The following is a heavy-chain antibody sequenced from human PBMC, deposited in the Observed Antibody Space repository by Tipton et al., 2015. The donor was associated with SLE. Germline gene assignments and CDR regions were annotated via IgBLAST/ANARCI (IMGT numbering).Heavy chain of an antibody. D-gene: IGHD1-26*01. J-gene: IGHJ4*02. CDR1: GFDFSSYS. V-gene: IGHV3-64*01. CDR3: ARRATTNSYDY. Sequence: SLRLSCAASGFDFSSYSMHWVRQTPGKGLEYVSAISNNGGNPYYANSVKGRFTISRDDSKNMLYLQMGSLRDEDMGVYYCARRATTNSYDYWGRGTLVTVSS. CDR2: ISNNGGNP.